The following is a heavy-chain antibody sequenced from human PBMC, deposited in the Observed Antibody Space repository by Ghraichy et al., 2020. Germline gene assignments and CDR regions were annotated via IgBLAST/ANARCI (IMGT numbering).Heavy chain of an antibody. D-gene: IGHD2-15*01. J-gene: IGHJ4*02. V-gene: IGHV3-30*18. CDR1: GFFFRSYG. CDR3: AKDQEWRGHCGGGTCSRSYFDY. CDR2: ISYDGSSE. Sequence: GGSLRLSCVASGFFFRSYGMHWVRQAPGKGLEWVAVISYDGSSENYGASVKGRFTISRDNSKNMLYLQMNSLGADDTAVYYCAKDQEWRGHCGGGTCSRSYFDYWGQGTLVTVSS.